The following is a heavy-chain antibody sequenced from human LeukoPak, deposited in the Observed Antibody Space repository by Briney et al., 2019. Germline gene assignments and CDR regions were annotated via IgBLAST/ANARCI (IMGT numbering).Heavy chain of an antibody. Sequence: SSETLSLTCTVSGGSISSYYWSWIRQPPGKGLEWIGYIYYSGSTNYNPSLKSRVTISVDTSKNQFSLKLSSVTAADTAVYYCARGPILLWLDHYFDYWGQGTLVTVSS. CDR1: GGSISSYY. CDR2: IYYSGST. CDR3: ARGPILLWLDHYFDY. J-gene: IGHJ4*02. D-gene: IGHD5-18*01. V-gene: IGHV4-59*08.